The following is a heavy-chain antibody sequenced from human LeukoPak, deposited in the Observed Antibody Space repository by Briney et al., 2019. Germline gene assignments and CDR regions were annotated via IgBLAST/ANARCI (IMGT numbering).Heavy chain of an antibody. CDR2: IIPILGIA. V-gene: IGHV1-69*04. CDR3: ASLTYYYDSSGYWDNWFDP. D-gene: IGHD3-22*01. Sequence: SVKVSCKASGGTFSSYAISWVRQAPGQGLEWMGRIIPILGIADYAQKFQGRVTITADKSTSTAYMELSSLRSEDTAVYYCASLTYYYDSSGYWDNWFDPWGQGTLVTVSS. J-gene: IGHJ5*02. CDR1: GGTFSSYA.